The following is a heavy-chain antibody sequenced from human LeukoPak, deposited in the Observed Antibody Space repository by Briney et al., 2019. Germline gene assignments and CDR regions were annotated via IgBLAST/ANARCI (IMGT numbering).Heavy chain of an antibody. Sequence: ASVKVSCKASGGTFSSYAISWVRQAPGQGLEWMGGIIPIFGTANYAQKFQGRVTITADESTSTAYMELRSLRSDDTAVYYCARDGFRQQLVLFDYWGQGTLVTVSS. V-gene: IGHV1-69*13. CDR1: GGTFSSYA. CDR2: IIPIFGTA. CDR3: ARDGFRQQLVLFDY. J-gene: IGHJ4*02. D-gene: IGHD6-13*01.